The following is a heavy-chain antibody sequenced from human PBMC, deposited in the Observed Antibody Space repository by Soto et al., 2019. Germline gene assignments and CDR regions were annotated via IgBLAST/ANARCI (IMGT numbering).Heavy chain of an antibody. V-gene: IGHV3-64*01. Sequence: PGGSLRLSCAASGFTFSSYAMHWVRQAPGKGLEYVSAISSNGGSTYYANSVKGRFTISRDNSKNTLYLQMGSLRAEDMAVYYCARDDPNGDYPFDYWGQGTLVTVSS. CDR1: GFTFSSYA. CDR3: ARDDPNGDYPFDY. J-gene: IGHJ4*02. CDR2: ISSNGGST. D-gene: IGHD4-17*01.